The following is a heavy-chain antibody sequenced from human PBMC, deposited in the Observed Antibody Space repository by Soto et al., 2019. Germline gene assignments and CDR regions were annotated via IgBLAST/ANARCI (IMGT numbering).Heavy chain of an antibody. CDR2: IYYSGST. V-gene: IGHV4-59*01. Sequence: PSETLSLTCTVSGGSISSYYWSWIRQPPGKGLEWIGYIYYSGSTNYNPSLKSRVTISVDTSKNQFSLKLSSVTAADTAVYYCARLPRGNYYYGMDVWGQGTTVTAP. D-gene: IGHD3-10*01. J-gene: IGHJ6*02. CDR3: ARLPRGNYYYGMDV. CDR1: GGSISSYY.